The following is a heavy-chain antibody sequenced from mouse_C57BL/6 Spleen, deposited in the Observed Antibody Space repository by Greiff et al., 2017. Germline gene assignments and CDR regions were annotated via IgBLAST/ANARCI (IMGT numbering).Heavy chain of an antibody. D-gene: IGHD1-1*01. Sequence: EVQLQQSGPELVKPGASVKIPCKASGYTFTDYNMDWVKQSHGKSLEWIGDINPNNGGTIYNQKFKGKATLTVDKSSSTAYMELRSLTSEDTAVYYCARAATVVARLPYYAMDYWGQGTSVTVSS. CDR1: GYTFTDYN. J-gene: IGHJ4*01. CDR3: ARAATVVARLPYYAMDY. CDR2: INPNNGGT. V-gene: IGHV1-18*01.